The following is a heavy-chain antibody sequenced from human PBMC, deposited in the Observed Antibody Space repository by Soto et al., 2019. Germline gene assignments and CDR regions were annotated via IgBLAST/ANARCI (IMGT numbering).Heavy chain of an antibody. CDR2: IYYSGST. V-gene: IGHV4-39*01. J-gene: IGHJ4*02. CDR1: GGSISSSSYY. D-gene: IGHD3-10*01. Sequence: QLQLQESGPGLVKPSETLSLTCTVSGGSISSSSYYWGWIRQPPGKGLEWIGSIYYSGSTYYNPSLKSRVNISVDTSKNQFSLKLSSVTAADTAVYYCASSGPYGSGSYSYFDYWGQGTLVTVSS. CDR3: ASSGPYGSGSYSYFDY.